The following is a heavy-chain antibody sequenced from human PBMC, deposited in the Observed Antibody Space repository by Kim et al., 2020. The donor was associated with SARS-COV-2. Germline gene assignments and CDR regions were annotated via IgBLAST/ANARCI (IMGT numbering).Heavy chain of an antibody. D-gene: IGHD3-22*01. CDR1: GGSFSGYY. J-gene: IGHJ4*02. CDR2: INHSGST. CDR3: ARGKGYDSSGYTHARPFDY. Sequence: SETLSLTCAVYGGSFSGYYWSWIRQPPGKGLEWIGEINHSGSTNYNPSLKSRVTISVDTSKNQFSLKLSSVTAADTAVYYCARGKGYDSSGYTHARPFDYWGQGTLVTVSS. V-gene: IGHV4-34*01.